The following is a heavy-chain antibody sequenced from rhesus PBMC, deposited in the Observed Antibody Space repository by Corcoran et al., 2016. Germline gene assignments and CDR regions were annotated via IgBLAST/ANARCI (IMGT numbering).Heavy chain of an antibody. CDR3: ARYAGWSSWSPGFDL. CDR2: GNGNTGNT. Sequence: QMQLQESGPGLVKPSETLSLTCAVSGGSFTTYWWTWIRQSPGKALEWVGEGNGNTGNTNYNPSLKSRVSLSKDASNRHFSLKLNSVTAADTAIYYCARYAGWSSWSPGFDLWGQGLRVIVSS. V-gene: IGHV4-80*01. CDR1: GGSFTTYW. D-gene: IGHD2-15*01. J-gene: IGHJ3*01.